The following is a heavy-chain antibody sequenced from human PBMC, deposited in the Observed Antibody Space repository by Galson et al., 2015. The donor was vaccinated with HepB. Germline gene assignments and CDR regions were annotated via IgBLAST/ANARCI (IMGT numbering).Heavy chain of an antibody. J-gene: IGHJ4*02. Sequence: SLRLSCAASGFTFSSYAMHWARQAPGKGLEYVSAISSNGGSAYYATSVKGRFTISRDNSKNTLYLQMGSLRAEDMAVYYCARASGGYSGYDSLFDYWGQGTLVTVSS. V-gene: IGHV3-64*01. CDR3: ARASGGYSGYDSLFDY. CDR1: GFTFSSYA. D-gene: IGHD5-12*01. CDR2: ISSNGGSA.